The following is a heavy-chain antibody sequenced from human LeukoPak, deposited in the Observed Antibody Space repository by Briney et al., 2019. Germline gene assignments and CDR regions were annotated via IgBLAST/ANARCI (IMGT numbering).Heavy chain of an antibody. V-gene: IGHV3-48*01. J-gene: IGHJ4*02. CDR1: GFTFSSYS. Sequence: GGSLRLSCVGSGFTFSSYSMSWVRQAPGKGLEWVSYISISTSSIDYADSVKGRFTISRDNAKNSLYLQMNNLRAEDTAIYYCATDYYVSGSYYRLFYWGQGTLVTVSS. D-gene: IGHD3-10*01. CDR3: ATDYYVSGSYYRLFY. CDR2: ISISTSSI.